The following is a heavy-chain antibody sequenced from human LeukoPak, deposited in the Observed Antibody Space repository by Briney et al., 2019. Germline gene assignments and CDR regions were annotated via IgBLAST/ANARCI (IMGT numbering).Heavy chain of an antibody. CDR1: GYTFTSYY. CDR2: INTNTGNP. V-gene: IGHV7-4-1*02. Sequence: ASVKVSCKASGYTFTSYYMHWVRQAPGQGLEWMGWINTNTGNPTYAQGFTGRFVFSLDTSVSTAYLQISSLKAEDTAVYYCARRGRGSYLYYFDYWGQGTLVTVSS. D-gene: IGHD2/OR15-2a*01. CDR3: ARRGRGSYLYYFDY. J-gene: IGHJ4*02.